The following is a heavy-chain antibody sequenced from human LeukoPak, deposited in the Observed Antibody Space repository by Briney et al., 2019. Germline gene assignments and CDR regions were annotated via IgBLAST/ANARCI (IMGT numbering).Heavy chain of an antibody. D-gene: IGHD1-26*01. CDR3: ARHSLDSGSFLLFDY. CDR1: GGSISSYY. CDR2: IYYSGTT. V-gene: IGHV4-59*08. Sequence: SETLSLTCTVSGGSISSYYWSWIRQPPGKGLEWIGYIYYSGTTNYNPSLKSRVTISVDTSKNQFSLKLSSVTAADTAVYYCARHSLDSGSFLLFDYWGQGTLVTVSS. J-gene: IGHJ4*02.